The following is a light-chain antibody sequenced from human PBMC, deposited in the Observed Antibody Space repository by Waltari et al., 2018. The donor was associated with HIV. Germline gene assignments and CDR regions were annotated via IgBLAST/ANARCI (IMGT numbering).Light chain of an antibody. CDR1: RSDIGAYAF. V-gene: IGLV2-8*01. CDR2: EVT. J-gene: IGLJ2*01. Sequence: QSALTQPPSASGSLGQSVTISCTGSRSDIGAYAFVSWFQQHPHSAPRLLLYEVTRRPSTVSGRFSGSRSGNTAFLTVAGPQPDDEATYFCSSYGDSLKVLFGGGTNVTVL. CDR3: SSYGDSLKVL.